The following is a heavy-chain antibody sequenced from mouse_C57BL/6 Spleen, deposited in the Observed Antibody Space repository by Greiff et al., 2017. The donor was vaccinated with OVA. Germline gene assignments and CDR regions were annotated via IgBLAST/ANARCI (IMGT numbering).Heavy chain of an antibody. J-gene: IGHJ3*01. Sequence: QVQLQQSGAELVKPGASVKMSCKASGYTFTTYPIEWMKQNHGKSLVWIGNFHHYNDDTKYNEKFKGKATLTVEKSSSTVYLELSRLTSDDSAVYYCAINDYVSPEFAYWGQGTLVTVSA. D-gene: IGHD2-4*01. CDR1: GYTFTTYP. CDR3: AINDYVSPEFAY. CDR2: FHHYNDDT. V-gene: IGHV1-47*01.